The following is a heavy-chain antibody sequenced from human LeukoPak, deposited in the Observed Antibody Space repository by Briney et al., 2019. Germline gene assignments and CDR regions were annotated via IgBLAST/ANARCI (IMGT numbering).Heavy chain of an antibody. CDR2: INPNSGGT. D-gene: IGHD1-26*01. J-gene: IGHJ4*02. V-gene: IGHV1-2*02. CDR3: ARDLRGVGATSPDY. CDR1: GYTFTGYY. Sequence: ASVKVSCKASGYTFTGYYMHWVRQAPGQGLEWMGWINPNSGGTNYAQKFQGRVTMTRDTSISTAYMELSRLRSDDTAVYYCARDLRGVGATSPDYWGQGTLVTVSS.